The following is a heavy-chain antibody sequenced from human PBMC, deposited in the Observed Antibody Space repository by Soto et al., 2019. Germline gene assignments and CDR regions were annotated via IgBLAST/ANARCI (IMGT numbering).Heavy chain of an antibody. J-gene: IGHJ6*02. CDR3: ARDTGSLGLQLYYYYGMDV. Sequence: EVQLVESGGGLVKPGGSLRLSCAASGFTFSSYSMNWVRQAPGKGLEWVSSISSSSSYIYYADSVKGRFTISRDNAKNSLYLQMNSLRAEDTAVCYCARDTGSLGLQLYYYYGMDVWGQGTTVTVSS. D-gene: IGHD5-18*01. CDR1: GFTFSSYS. V-gene: IGHV3-21*01. CDR2: ISSSSSYI.